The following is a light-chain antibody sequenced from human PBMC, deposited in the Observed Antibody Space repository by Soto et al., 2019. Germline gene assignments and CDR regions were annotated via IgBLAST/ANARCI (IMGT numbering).Light chain of an antibody. CDR1: QSLVHSDGIFY. J-gene: IGKJ2*01. Sequence: DVVLTQSPLSLPVALGQPASISCRSSQSLVHSDGIFYLNWFQQRPGQSPRRLIYKVSNRDYGVPDRFSGSGSGTDVTLEISREEPEDVGVYYCMQGSHWPYTFGQGTKLEIK. V-gene: IGKV2-30*02. CDR2: KVS. CDR3: MQGSHWPYT.